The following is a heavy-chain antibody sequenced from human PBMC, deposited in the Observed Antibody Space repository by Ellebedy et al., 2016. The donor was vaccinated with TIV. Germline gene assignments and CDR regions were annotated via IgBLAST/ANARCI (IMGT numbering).Heavy chain of an antibody. D-gene: IGHD3-10*01. V-gene: IGHV3-7*01. CDR2: IKQDGSDK. CDR1: GFTFSSYW. Sequence: RGSLRLSXAASGFTFSSYWMHWVRQAPGKVLEWVANIKQDGSDKYYADSVKGRFTISRDNAKNSLYLQMNSLRAEDTAVYYCVREDNTVVRGFNVRGNDFWGQGTLVTVSS. J-gene: IGHJ4*02. CDR3: VREDNTVVRGFNVRGNDF.